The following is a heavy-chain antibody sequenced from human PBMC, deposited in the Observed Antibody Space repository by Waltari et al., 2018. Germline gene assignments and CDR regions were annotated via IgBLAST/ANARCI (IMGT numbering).Heavy chain of an antibody. J-gene: IGHJ3*02. CDR1: GFAFANHG. CDR3: ARGDGGSGLGASDI. CDR2: IWYDGSNK. V-gene: IGHV3-33*01. D-gene: IGHD3-3*01. Sequence: QVQLVESGGGVVHSGRSLSLSCVGSGFAFANHGMNWVRQAPGKGLEWVAVIWYDGSNKNYVDSVKGRFTISRDNSKNTMYLEMNRLRAEDTAVYFCARGDGGSGLGASDIWGQGTMVTVSS.